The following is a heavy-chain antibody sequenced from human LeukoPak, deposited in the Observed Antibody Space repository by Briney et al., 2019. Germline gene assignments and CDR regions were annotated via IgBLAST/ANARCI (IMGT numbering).Heavy chain of an antibody. CDR1: GGSISSGDYY. Sequence: SQTLSLTCTVSGGSISSGDYYWSWIRQPPGKGLEWIGHIYYSGSTYYNPSLKSRVTISVDTSKNQFSLKLSSVTAADTAVYYCARGLLWSGYYNGWFDPWGQGTLVTVSS. V-gene: IGHV4-30-4*08. CDR3: ARGLLWSGYYNGWFDP. CDR2: IYYSGST. D-gene: IGHD3-3*01. J-gene: IGHJ5*02.